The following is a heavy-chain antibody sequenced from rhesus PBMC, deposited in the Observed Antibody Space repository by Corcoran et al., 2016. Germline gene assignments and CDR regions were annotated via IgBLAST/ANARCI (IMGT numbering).Heavy chain of an antibody. D-gene: IGHD5-24*01. V-gene: IGHV4-147*01. CDR1: GGSISSYW. J-gene: IGHJ4*01. Sequence: QVQLQESGPGVVKPSETLSLTCGVSGGSISSYWWGWIRQPPGKGLEWIGQIYGGSARTIYKPSHKRRDTISSDTSKIQLALKLSSVTAADTAVYDCAISAGTGLFDYWGQGVLVTVSS. CDR3: AISAGTGLFDY. CDR2: IYGGSART.